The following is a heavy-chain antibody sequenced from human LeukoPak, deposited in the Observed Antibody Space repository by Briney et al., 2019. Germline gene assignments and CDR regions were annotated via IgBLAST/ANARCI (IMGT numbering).Heavy chain of an antibody. CDR1: GGSISSSSYY. Sequence: SETLSLTCTVSGGSISSSSYYWGWIRQPPGKGLEWIGSIYYSGSTYYNPSLKSRVTISVDTSRNQFSLKLSSVTAADTAVYYCARHKISVAGTRDFDYWGQGTLVTVSS. CDR3: ARHKISVAGTRDFDY. CDR2: IYYSGST. D-gene: IGHD6-19*01. V-gene: IGHV4-39*01. J-gene: IGHJ4*02.